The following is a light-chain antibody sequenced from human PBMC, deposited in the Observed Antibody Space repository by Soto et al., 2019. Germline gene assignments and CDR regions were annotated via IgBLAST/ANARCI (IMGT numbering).Light chain of an antibody. CDR1: NSNIGAGSG. CDR2: ANT. V-gene: IGLV1-40*01. CDR3: QSFDSSLTGLI. J-gene: IGLJ2*01. Sequence: QSVLTQPPSVTGAPGQRVTISCTGNNSNIGAGSGVNWYQQFPDKAPKLPIYANTHRPSGVPDRFSGSTSATSASLAITGLQTQDEADYYCQSFDSSLTGLIFGGGTKLTVL.